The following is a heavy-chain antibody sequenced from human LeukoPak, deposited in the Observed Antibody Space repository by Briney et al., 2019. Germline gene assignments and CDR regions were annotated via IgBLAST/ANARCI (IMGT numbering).Heavy chain of an antibody. CDR1: GYSFTSYW. CDR2: IYPGDSDT. D-gene: IGHD5-24*01. Sequence: ESLKISCKGSGYSFTSYWIGWVRQMPGKGQEWMGIIYPGDSDTRYNPSFQGQVTISAEKSISTAYLQWSSLKASDTALYYCASRRKGMSTAGFDFWGQGTLVTVSS. V-gene: IGHV5-51*01. J-gene: IGHJ4*02. CDR3: ASRRKGMSTAGFDF.